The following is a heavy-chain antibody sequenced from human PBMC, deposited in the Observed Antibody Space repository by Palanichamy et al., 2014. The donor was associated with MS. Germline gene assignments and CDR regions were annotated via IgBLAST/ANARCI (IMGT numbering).Heavy chain of an antibody. Sequence: ELQLVESGGGLVQPGGSLRLSCEASGFTFSSYWMNWVRQAPGKGLEWVANIKPDGSEKSYVDSVKGRFTISRDNAKKSLYLQMNILRAEDSAVYFCARDGLWRRYGNYYYYGMDVWGQGTTVTVSS. V-gene: IGHV3-7*01. CDR2: IKPDGSEK. CDR1: GFTFSSYW. CDR3: ARDGLWRRYGNYYYYGMDV. J-gene: IGHJ6*01. D-gene: IGHD3-10*01.